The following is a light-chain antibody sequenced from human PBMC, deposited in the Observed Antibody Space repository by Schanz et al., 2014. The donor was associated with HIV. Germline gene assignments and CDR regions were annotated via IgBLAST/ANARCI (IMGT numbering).Light chain of an antibody. J-gene: IGKJ2*01. Sequence: IQMTQSRSTLSASVGDRVTITCRASQSISGRLAWYQQKPGKAPKYLIYKASSLQYGVPSRFSGSGSGTEFTLSISSLQSDDFATYYCLQYNDDVYTFGQGTKLEIK. CDR1: QSISGR. CDR2: KAS. V-gene: IGKV1-5*03. CDR3: LQYNDDVYT.